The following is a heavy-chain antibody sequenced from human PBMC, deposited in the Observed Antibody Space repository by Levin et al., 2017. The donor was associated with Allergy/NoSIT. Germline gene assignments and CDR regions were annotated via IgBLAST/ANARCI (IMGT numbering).Heavy chain of an antibody. V-gene: IGHV3-30*04. Sequence: GGSLRLSCAASGFTFSSYAMHWVRQAPGQGLERVAVISYDGSNKYYADSVKGRFTISRDNSKNTLYLQMNSLRAEDTAVYYCAREIFMTGYFDWLFWGASNWFDPWGQGTLVTVSS. CDR2: ISYDGSNK. D-gene: IGHD3-9*01. J-gene: IGHJ5*02. CDR1: GFTFSSYA. CDR3: AREIFMTGYFDWLFWGASNWFDP.